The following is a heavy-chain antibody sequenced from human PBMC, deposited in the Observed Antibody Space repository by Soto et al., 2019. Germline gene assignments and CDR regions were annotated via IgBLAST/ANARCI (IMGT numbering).Heavy chain of an antibody. Sequence: SETLSLTCTVSGGSISSYYWSWIRQPPGKGLEWIGYIYYSGSTNYNPSLKSRVTISVDTSKNQFSLKLSSGTAADTAVYYCARVNGYGDYVDYWGQGTLVTSPQ. V-gene: IGHV4-59*01. D-gene: IGHD4-17*01. CDR1: GGSISSYY. J-gene: IGHJ4*02. CDR2: IYYSGST. CDR3: ARVNGYGDYVDY.